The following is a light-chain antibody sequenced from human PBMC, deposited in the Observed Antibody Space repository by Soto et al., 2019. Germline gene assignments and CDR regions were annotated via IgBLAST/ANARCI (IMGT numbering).Light chain of an antibody. J-gene: IGKJ4*01. CDR2: GAS. CDR3: QQDYNLLT. V-gene: IGKV3D-7*01. CDR1: QSVSSSY. Sequence: PGERVTLSCRARQSVSSSYLTWYQQKPGQAPRLLIYGASTRATSIPARFSGSGSGTDFTLTISSLQPEDFAVYYCQQDYNLLTFGGGTKVEIK.